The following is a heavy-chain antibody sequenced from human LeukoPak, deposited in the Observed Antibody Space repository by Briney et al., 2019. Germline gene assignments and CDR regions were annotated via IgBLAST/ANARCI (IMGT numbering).Heavy chain of an antibody. D-gene: IGHD2-2*01. J-gene: IGHJ4*02. V-gene: IGHV4-30-2*01. CDR3: ARGVPAVDY. CDR1: GGSISSGGYS. CDR2: IYHSGST. Sequence: PSETLSLTCAVSGGSISSGGYSWSWIRQPPGKGLEWIGYIYHSGSTYYNPSLKSRVTISVDRSKNQFSLKLSSVTAADTAVYYCARGVPAVDYWGQGTLVTLSS.